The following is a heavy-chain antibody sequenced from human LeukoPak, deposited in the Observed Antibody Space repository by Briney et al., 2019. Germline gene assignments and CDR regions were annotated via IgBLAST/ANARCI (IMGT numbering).Heavy chain of an antibody. J-gene: IGHJ4*02. V-gene: IGHV1-2*02. Sequence: ASVKVSCKASGYTFSSYYMYWVRQAPGQGLEWMGWINPNSGGTNYAQKFQGRVTMTRDTSISTAYMELSRLKSDDTAVYYCARDNPWYGVALDYWGQGTLVTVSS. CDR3: ARDNPWYGVALDY. D-gene: IGHD3-10*01. CDR2: INPNSGGT. CDR1: GYTFSSYY.